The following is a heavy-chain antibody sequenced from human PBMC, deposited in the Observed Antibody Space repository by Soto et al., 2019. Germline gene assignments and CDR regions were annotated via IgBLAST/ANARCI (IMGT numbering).Heavy chain of an antibody. CDR2: INHSGST. Sequence: QVQLQQWGAGLLKPSETLSLTCAVYGGSFSGYYWSWIRQPPGKGLEWIGEINHSGSTNYNPSLKSRVTISVDTSKNQFSLKLSSVTAADTAVYYCARGVYGSGSRYFDYWGQGTLVTVS. CDR3: ARGVYGSGSRYFDY. J-gene: IGHJ4*02. V-gene: IGHV4-34*01. D-gene: IGHD3-10*01. CDR1: GGSFSGYY.